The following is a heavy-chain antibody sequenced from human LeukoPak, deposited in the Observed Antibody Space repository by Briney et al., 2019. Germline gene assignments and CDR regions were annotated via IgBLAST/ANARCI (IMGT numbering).Heavy chain of an antibody. CDR2: INQSGIT. J-gene: IGHJ4*02. Sequence: SETLSLTCAVYGGSFSVYYWSWTRQPPGKGREWIGEINQSGITNYNPSLNSRVTISVDTSKNQFSLKLSSVTAADTAVYYCAESAHDILFFDYWGQGTLVTVSS. V-gene: IGHV4-34*01. D-gene: IGHD3-9*01. CDR3: AESAHDILFFDY. CDR1: GGSFSVYY.